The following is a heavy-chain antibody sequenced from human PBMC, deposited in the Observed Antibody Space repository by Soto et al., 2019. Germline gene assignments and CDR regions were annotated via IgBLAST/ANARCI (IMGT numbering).Heavy chain of an antibody. CDR3: ARDKITGLFDY. Sequence: PSETLSLTCAVYGGYFSCYYWTWIRQPPGTGLEWIGEINHSGSTNYNPSLKSRVTISVDTSKNQFPLKLTSVTAADTAVYYCARDKITGLFDYWGQGTLVTVSS. J-gene: IGHJ4*02. CDR1: GGYFSCYY. D-gene: IGHD2-8*02. CDR2: INHSGST. V-gene: IGHV4-34*01.